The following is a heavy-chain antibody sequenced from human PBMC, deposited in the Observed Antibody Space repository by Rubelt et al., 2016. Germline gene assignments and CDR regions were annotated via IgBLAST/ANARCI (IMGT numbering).Heavy chain of an antibody. J-gene: IGHJ4*02. V-gene: IGHV3-30*04. Sequence: SSYVLHWVRQAPGKGLEWVAVISSNGNIKYYAESVNGRFTISRDNSKNTLFLHMNSLRGEDTAVYYCATDPVEATTVRHFDYWGQGTLVTVSS. CDR1: SSYV. D-gene: IGHD1-26*01. CDR2: ISSNGNIK. CDR3: ATDPVEATTVRHFDY.